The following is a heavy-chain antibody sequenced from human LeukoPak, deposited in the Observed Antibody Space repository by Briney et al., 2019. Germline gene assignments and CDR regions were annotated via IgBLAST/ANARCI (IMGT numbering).Heavy chain of an antibody. J-gene: IGHJ5*02. Sequence: GESLKISCKGSGYSFTSYWIGWVRQMPGKGLEWMGIIYPGDSDTRYSPSFQGQVTISADKSISTAYLQWSSLKASDTAMYYCARRMLKVDTARLQYNWFDPWGQGTLVTVSS. V-gene: IGHV5-51*01. CDR1: GYSFTSYW. D-gene: IGHD5-18*01. CDR3: ARRMLKVDTARLQYNWFDP. CDR2: IYPGDSDT.